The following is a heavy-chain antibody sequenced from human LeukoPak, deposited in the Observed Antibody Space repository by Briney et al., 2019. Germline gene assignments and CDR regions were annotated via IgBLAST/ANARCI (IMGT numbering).Heavy chain of an antibody. Sequence: PSETLSLTCTVSGGSISSYYWSWIRQPAGKGLEWIGRIYTSGSTNYNPSLKSRVTMSEDTSKNQFSLKLSSVTAADTAVYYCARDWAYYYDSSGYPERAFDIWGQGTMVTVSS. J-gene: IGHJ3*02. V-gene: IGHV4-4*07. D-gene: IGHD3-22*01. CDR3: ARDWAYYYDSSGYPERAFDI. CDR1: GGSISSYY. CDR2: IYTSGST.